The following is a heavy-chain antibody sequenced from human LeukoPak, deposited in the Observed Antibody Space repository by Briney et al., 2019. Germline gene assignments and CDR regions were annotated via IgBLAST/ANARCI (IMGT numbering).Heavy chain of an antibody. CDR2: LYYSGST. CDR3: ASDSWGMFYFDY. V-gene: IGHV4-59*01. Sequence: LETLSLTCTVSGGSISRYYWSWIRQPPGKGLEWIGYLYYSGSTSYNPSLKSRVTMSEDTSKNQFSLKMTSVTAADTAVYYCASDSWGMFYFDYWGQGTLVTVSS. D-gene: IGHD3-16*01. CDR1: GGSISRYY. J-gene: IGHJ4*02.